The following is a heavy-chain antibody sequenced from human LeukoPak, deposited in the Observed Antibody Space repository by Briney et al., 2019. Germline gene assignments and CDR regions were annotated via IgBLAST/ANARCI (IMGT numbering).Heavy chain of an antibody. Sequence: SETLSLTCTVSGYSISSGYYWGWLRQPPGKGLEWIGEINHSGSTNYNPSLKSRVTISVDTSKNQFSLKLSSVTAADTAVYYCAREEVYSSSWYQYYYYYYMDVWGKGTTVTVSS. CDR2: INHSGST. V-gene: IGHV4-38-2*02. D-gene: IGHD6-13*01. J-gene: IGHJ6*03. CDR3: AREEVYSSSWYQYYYYYYMDV. CDR1: GYSISSGYY.